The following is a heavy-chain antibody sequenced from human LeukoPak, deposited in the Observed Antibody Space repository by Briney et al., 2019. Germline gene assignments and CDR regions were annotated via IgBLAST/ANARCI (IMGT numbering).Heavy chain of an antibody. V-gene: IGHV1-18*01. CDR3: ARDKIGYSSSLDAFDI. CDR1: GYTFTIYG. Sequence: GASVKVSCKASGYTFTIYGISWVRQAPGQGLERMGWISAYNGNTNYAQKLQGRVTMTTDTFTSTAYMELGSLRSDDTAVYYCARDKIGYSSSLDAFDIWGQGTMVTVSS. D-gene: IGHD6-13*01. J-gene: IGHJ3*02. CDR2: ISAYNGNT.